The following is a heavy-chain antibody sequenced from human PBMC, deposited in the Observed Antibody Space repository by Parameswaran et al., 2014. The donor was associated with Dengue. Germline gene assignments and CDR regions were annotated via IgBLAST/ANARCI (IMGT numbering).Heavy chain of an antibody. J-gene: IGHJ3*02. CDR2: TYYRSKWYN. V-gene: IGHV6-1*01. Sequence: KWIRQSPSRGLEWLGRTYYRSKWYNDYAVSVKSRITINPDTSKNQFSLQLNSVTPEDTAVYYCAREAIVVVVAELDAFDIWGQGTMVTVSS. CDR3: AREAIVVVVAELDAFDI. D-gene: IGHD2-15*01.